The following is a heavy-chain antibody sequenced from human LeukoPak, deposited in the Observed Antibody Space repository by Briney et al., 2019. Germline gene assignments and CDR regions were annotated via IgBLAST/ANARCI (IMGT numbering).Heavy chain of an antibody. V-gene: IGHV3-23*01. CDR3: ARDQRGYNRPVEY. Sequence: PGGSLRLSCAASGFSFSSYAMNWVRQAPGKGLDWVSAISGSGSDIYYADSVRGRFTISRDNSKNTLYLQMNSLRAEDTAVYYCARDQRGYNRPVEYWGRGTLVTVSS. CDR1: GFSFSSYA. D-gene: IGHD5-24*01. CDR2: ISGSGSDI. J-gene: IGHJ4*02.